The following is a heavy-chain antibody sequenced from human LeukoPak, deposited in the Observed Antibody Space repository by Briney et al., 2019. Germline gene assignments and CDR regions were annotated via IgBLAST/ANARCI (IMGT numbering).Heavy chain of an antibody. J-gene: IGHJ3*02. Sequence: TGGSLRLSCAASGFTFSSYAMNWVRQAPGKGLEWVSAISGSGGTTYYADSVKGRFTISRDNAKNSLYLQMNSLRAEDTAVYYCASAPRDAFDIWGQGTMVTVSS. CDR3: ASAPRDAFDI. CDR2: ISGSGGTT. V-gene: IGHV3-23*01. CDR1: GFTFSSYA.